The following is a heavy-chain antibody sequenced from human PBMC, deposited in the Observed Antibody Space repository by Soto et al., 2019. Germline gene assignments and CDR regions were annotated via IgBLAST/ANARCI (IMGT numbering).Heavy chain of an antibody. D-gene: IGHD3-3*01. V-gene: IGHV3-30*18. CDR2: ISYDGSSK. Sequence: QVQLVESGGGVVQPGRSLRLSCAASGFTFSSYGMHWVRKAPGKGLEWVAVISYDGSSKYYADSVKGRFTISRDNSKNTLYLQMNSLRAEDTAVYYCAKGPKPNYDFWSGYYSKVYYFGMDIWGQSTPLTVSS. J-gene: IGHJ6*02. CDR1: GFTFSSYG. CDR3: AKGPKPNYDFWSGYYSKVYYFGMDI.